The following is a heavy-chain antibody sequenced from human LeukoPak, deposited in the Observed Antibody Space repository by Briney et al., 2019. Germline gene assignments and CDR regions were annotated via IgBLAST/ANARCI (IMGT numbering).Heavy chain of an antibody. J-gene: IGHJ3*02. V-gene: IGHV2-5*01. CDR1: GFSLSTSGLG. D-gene: IGHD2-15*01. CDR3: AHRLVGKRAFDI. Sequence: SGPTLVNPTQTLTLTCTFSGFSLSTSGLGVGWIRQPPGKALEWLALIYWNDDKRYSPSLKSRLTITKDTSKNHVVLTMTNMDPVDTATYYCAHRLVGKRAFDIWGQGTMVTVSS. CDR2: IYWNDDK.